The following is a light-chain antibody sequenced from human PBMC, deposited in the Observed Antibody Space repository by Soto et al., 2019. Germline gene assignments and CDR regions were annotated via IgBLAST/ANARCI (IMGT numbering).Light chain of an antibody. Sequence: EIVLTQAPGTLPLSPGERATLSCRASQSVSSSYLAWYQQKPGQAPRLLIYGASSRATVIPDRFSGSGSGTDFTLTISRLEPDDFAVYYCQQYGSSTTFGQGTRLEIK. CDR2: GAS. CDR1: QSVSSSY. CDR3: QQYGSSTT. J-gene: IGKJ5*01. V-gene: IGKV3-20*01.